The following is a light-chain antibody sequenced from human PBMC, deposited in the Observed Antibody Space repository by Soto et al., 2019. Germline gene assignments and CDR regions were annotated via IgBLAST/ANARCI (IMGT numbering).Light chain of an antibody. Sequence: DIQMTQSPSTVSASVVGIVTIAFLASQSISSWLAWYQQKPGKAPKLLIYDASSLESGVPSRFSGSGSGTEFTLTISSLQPDDFATYYCQQYNSYPWTFGKGTKVDIK. J-gene: IGKJ1*01. V-gene: IGKV1-5*01. CDR3: QQYNSYPWT. CDR2: DAS. CDR1: QSISSW.